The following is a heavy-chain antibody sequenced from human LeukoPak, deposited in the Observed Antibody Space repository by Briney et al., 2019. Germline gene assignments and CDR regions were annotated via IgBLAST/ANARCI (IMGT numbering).Heavy chain of an antibody. D-gene: IGHD5-24*01. Sequence: GGSLRLSCATSGFTFSSSWMSWVRQAPGKGLEWVANINEDGSAKYYVDSVKGRFTISRDNAKRSLDLQVNSLRAEDTAVYYCTRSRRDGNDYWGQGTLVTVSS. J-gene: IGHJ4*02. V-gene: IGHV3-7*01. CDR1: GFTFSSSW. CDR2: INEDGSAK. CDR3: TRSRRDGNDY.